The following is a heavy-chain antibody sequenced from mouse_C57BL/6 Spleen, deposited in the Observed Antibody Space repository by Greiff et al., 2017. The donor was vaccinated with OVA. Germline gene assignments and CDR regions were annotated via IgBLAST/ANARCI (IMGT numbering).Heavy chain of an antibody. CDR2: IHPNSGST. J-gene: IGHJ1*03. D-gene: IGHD1-1*01. CDR3: AKPPPSTVLAPRRYFDV. CDR1: GYTFTSYW. V-gene: IGHV1-64*01. Sequence: QVQLQQPGAELVKPGASVKLSCKASGYTFTSYWMHWVKQRPGQGLEWIGMIHPNSGSTNYNEKFKSKATLTADKSSSTAYMQLSSLTSEDSAVYYYAKPPPSTVLAPRRYFDVWGTGTTVTVSS.